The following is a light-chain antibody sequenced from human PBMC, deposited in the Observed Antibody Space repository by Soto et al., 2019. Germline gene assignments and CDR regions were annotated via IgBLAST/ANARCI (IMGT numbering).Light chain of an antibody. V-gene: IGLV2-8*01. CDR2: EVT. CDR1: SSDVGGYDF. J-gene: IGLJ2*01. CDR3: SSYAGSTI. Sequence: QSALTQPPSASGSPGQSVTISCTGTSSDVGGYDFVSWYQQHPGKAPKLVIYEVTRRPSGVPDRFSGSKSGNTASLTVSGLQAEDEAVYYCSSYAGSTIFRGGTKLTVL.